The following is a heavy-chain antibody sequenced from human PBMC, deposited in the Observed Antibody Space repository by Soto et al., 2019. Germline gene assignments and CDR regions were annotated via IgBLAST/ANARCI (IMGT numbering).Heavy chain of an antibody. CDR2: IYYSGST. Sequence: SETLSLTCTVSGGSISSGGYYWSWIRQHPGKGLEWIGYIYYSGSTYYNPSLKSRVTISVDTSKNQFSLKLSSVTAADTAVYYCARITMVRDYFDYWGQGTLVTVSS. CDR1: GGSISSGGYY. CDR3: ARITMVRDYFDY. D-gene: IGHD3-10*01. J-gene: IGHJ4*02. V-gene: IGHV4-31*03.